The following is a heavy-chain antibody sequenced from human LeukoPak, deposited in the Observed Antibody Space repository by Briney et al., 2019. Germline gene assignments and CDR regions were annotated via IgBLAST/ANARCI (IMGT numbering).Heavy chain of an antibody. CDR2: ITYDGSA. J-gene: IGHJ4*02. Sequence: PSETLSLACSVSGASISSSNDYWGWIRQAPGKGLEWIGSITYDGSAHYNPSLMSRATILVDTSKNQFSLKLSSVTAADVAMYYCARQFATASADTRGYFDFWGQGTVVTVSS. V-gene: IGHV4-39*01. CDR1: GASISSSNDY. D-gene: IGHD2-2*01. CDR3: ARQFATASADTRGYFDF.